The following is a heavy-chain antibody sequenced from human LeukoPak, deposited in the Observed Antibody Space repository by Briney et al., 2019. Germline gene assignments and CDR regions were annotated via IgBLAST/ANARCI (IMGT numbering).Heavy chain of an antibody. CDR3: ARLDYYFDY. Sequence: GGSLRLSCAASGFTFSSYWMSWVRRAPGKGLEWVANIKQDGSEKNYVDSVKGRFTISRDNAKNSLYLHMNSLRAEDTAVYYCARLDYYFDYWGQGTLVSVSS. CDR2: IKQDGSEK. V-gene: IGHV3-7*01. D-gene: IGHD3/OR15-3a*01. CDR1: GFTFSSYW. J-gene: IGHJ4*02.